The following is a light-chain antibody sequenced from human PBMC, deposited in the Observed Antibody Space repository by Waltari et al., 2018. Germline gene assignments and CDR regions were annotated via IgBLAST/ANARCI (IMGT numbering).Light chain of an antibody. CDR3: NSYKTGSSYV. CDR1: SSDVGGYNR. J-gene: IGLJ1*01. CDR2: EVS. V-gene: IGLV2-18*02. Sequence: QSALTQPPSVSGSPGQSVTISCTGTSSDVGGYNRVSWYQQPPGTAPKRMIYEVSNRPSGVPDRFSGSKSGNTASLTISGLQAEDEADYYCNSYKTGSSYVFGTGTKVTVL.